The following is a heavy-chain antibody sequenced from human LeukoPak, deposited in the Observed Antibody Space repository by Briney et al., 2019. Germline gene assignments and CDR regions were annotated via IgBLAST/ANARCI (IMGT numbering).Heavy chain of an antibody. CDR1: GFTFSSYW. CDR2: IKTDGSQI. D-gene: IGHD3-22*01. J-gene: IGHJ3*01. Sequence: GGCLRLSCVASGFTFSSYWMTWVRQAPGKGLEWVANIKTDGSQIYYVDSVKGRFTISRDNAKNSLYLQMNSLRAEDTAVYYCARDLRVIVFDFWGQGTMVTVSS. CDR3: ARDLRVIVFDF. V-gene: IGHV3-7*03.